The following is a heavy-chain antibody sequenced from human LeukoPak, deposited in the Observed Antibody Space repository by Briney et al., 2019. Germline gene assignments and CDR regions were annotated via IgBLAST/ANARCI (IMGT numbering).Heavy chain of an antibody. D-gene: IGHD3-10*02. V-gene: IGHV3-23*01. J-gene: IGHJ6*04. CDR2: ISGNGGNT. CDR1: GFTFSSYA. CDR3: AELGITMIGGV. Sequence: GGSLRLSCAASGFTFSSYAMNWVRQAPGKGLEWVSSISGNGGNTYYADSVKGRFTISRDNAKNSLYLQMNSLRAEDTAVYYCAELGITMIGGVWGKGTTVTISS.